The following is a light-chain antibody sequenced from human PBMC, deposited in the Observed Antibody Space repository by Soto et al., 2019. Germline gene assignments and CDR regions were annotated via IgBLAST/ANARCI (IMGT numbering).Light chain of an antibody. CDR2: EVS. J-gene: IGLJ1*01. CDR1: SSDVGGYKY. Sequence: QSVLTQPASVSGSPEQSIAISCTGTSSDVGGYKYVSWYQQHPGKAPKLLISEVSNRPSGVSDRFSGSKSGNTASLTISGLQAEDEADYYCSSFTSSYTFVFGSGTKAPS. V-gene: IGLV2-14*01. CDR3: SSFTSSYTFV.